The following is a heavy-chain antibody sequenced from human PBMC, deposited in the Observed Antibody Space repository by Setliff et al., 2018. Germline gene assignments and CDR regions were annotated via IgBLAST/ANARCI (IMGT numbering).Heavy chain of an antibody. CDR3: ARNWATAQHYYYGMDV. Sequence: GGSLRLSCVASGFTFSNCGMHWVRQAPGKGLEWVALIGNDGSTKFYGDSVKGRFTISRDNSENTLYLQMNSLRAEDTAVYYDARNWATAQHYYYGMDVWGQGTTVTVS. V-gene: IGHV3-33*01. D-gene: IGHD2-21*02. CDR1: GFTFSNCG. J-gene: IGHJ6*02. CDR2: IGNDGSTK.